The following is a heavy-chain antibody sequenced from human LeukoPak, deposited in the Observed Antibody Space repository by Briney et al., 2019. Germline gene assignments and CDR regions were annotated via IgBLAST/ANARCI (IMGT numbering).Heavy chain of an antibody. CDR1: GFTFTSST. J-gene: IGHJ6*02. CDR2: IVVGSGNT. D-gene: IGHD2-21*02. V-gene: IGHV1-58*01. Sequence: GASVKVSCKASGFTFTSSTVQWVRQARGQRLEWIGWIVVGSGNTNYAQKFQERATITRDMSTSTAYMELSSLRSEDTAVYYCAADPGVTVFYYYGMDVWGQGTTVTVSS. CDR3: AADPGVTVFYYYGMDV.